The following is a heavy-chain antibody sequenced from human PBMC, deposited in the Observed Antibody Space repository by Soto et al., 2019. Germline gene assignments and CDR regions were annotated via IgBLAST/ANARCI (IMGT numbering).Heavy chain of an antibody. Sequence: EVQLVESGGGLVQPGGSLRLSCAASGFTFSTYWMHWVRQVPGKGLVWVSRINSDGSTTSYADSVKGRFTISGDNAKNTLFLQMNGLSAEDTAVYSCAGGGATLRAWGQGTLVTVSS. CDR2: INSDGSTT. J-gene: IGHJ5*02. D-gene: IGHD1-26*01. CDR3: AGGGATLRA. V-gene: IGHV3-74*01. CDR1: GFTFSTYW.